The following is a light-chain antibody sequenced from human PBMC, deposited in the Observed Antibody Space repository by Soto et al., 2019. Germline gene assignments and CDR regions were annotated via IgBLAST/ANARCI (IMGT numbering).Light chain of an antibody. CDR3: QQSYSTPLT. V-gene: IGKV1-39*01. Sequence: DIQMTQSPSSLSASVGDRVTITCRASQTISDYLNWYQHIPGKSPKLLIYAASGLQSGVPSRFRGSGSGTDFTLTISSLQPEDFAIYYCQQSYSTPLTFGGGTKVEIK. J-gene: IGKJ4*01. CDR1: QTISDY. CDR2: AAS.